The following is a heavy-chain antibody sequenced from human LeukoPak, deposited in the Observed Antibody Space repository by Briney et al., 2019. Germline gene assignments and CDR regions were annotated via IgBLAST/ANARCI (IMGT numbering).Heavy chain of an antibody. CDR2: INPSGGST. Sequence: ASVKVSCKASGYTFTSYDINWVRQATGQGLEWMGIINPSGGSTSYAQKFQGRVTMTRDTSTSTAYMELRSLRSDDTAVYYCARDAVVPAARNWFDPWGQGTLVTVSS. V-gene: IGHV1-46*01. CDR3: ARDAVVPAARNWFDP. J-gene: IGHJ5*02. D-gene: IGHD2-2*01. CDR1: GYTFTSYD.